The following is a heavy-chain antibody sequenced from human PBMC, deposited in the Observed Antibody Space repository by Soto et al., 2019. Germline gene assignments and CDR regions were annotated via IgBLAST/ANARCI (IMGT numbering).Heavy chain of an antibody. D-gene: IGHD2-2*01. CDR2: IYSGGSA. CDR3: ARGPGYPHRWFDP. J-gene: IGHJ5*02. Sequence: EVQLVESGGGLIQPGGSLRLSCAASGFTVSSNYMSWVRQAPGKGLEWVSVIYSGGSAYYADSVKGRFTISRDNSKNTLYLQMNSLRAEDTAVYYCARGPGYPHRWFDPWGQGTLVTVSS. V-gene: IGHV3-53*01. CDR1: GFTVSSNY.